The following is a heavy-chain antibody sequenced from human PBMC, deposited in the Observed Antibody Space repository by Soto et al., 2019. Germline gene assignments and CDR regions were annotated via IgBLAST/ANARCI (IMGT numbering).Heavy chain of an antibody. V-gene: IGHV1-2*02. CDR1: GYTFTGYY. D-gene: IGHD3-10*01. CDR3: ARDQAGGHYYGSGSYAYYYGMDV. CDR2: INPNSGGT. Sequence: QVQLVQSGAEVKKPGASVKVSCKASGYTFTGYYMHWVRQAPEQGLEWMGWINPNSGGTNYAQKFQGRVTMTRDTSISTAYMELSRLRSDDTAVYYCARDQAGGHYYGSGSYAYYYGMDVWGQGTTVTVSS. J-gene: IGHJ6*02.